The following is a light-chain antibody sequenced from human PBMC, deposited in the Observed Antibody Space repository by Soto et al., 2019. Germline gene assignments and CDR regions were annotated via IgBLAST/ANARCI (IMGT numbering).Light chain of an antibody. CDR3: LQDHSYPWT. CDR2: AAS. Sequence: AIQMTQSPSSRSASVGDGVTITCRASQGITTYLSWYQQRPGKAPKLLIYAASSLQSGVPSRFRGGGSGTVFTLTIGSLQPEDFATYYCLQDHSYPWTFGQGTKVELK. J-gene: IGKJ1*01. CDR1: QGITTY. V-gene: IGKV1-6*01.